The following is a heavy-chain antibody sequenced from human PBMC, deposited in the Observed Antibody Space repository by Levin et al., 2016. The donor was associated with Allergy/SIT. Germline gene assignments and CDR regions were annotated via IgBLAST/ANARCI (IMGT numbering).Heavy chain of an antibody. V-gene: IGHV1-69*01. J-gene: IGHJ4*02. D-gene: IGHD2-2*02. Sequence: WVRQAPGQGLEWMGGIIPIFGTANYAQKFQGRVTITADESTSTAYMELSSLRSEDTAVYYCASCSSTSCYTDYWGQGTLVTVSS. CDR2: IIPIFGTA. CDR3: ASCSSTSCYTDY.